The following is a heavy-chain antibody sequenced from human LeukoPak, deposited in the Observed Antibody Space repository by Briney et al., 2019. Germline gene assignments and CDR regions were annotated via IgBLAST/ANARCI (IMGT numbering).Heavy chain of an antibody. CDR2: IIPILGIA. Sequence: SVKVSCKASGYTFTSYDINWVRQAPGQGLEWMGRIIPILGIANYAQKFQGRVTITADKSTSTAYMELSSLRSEDTAVYYCARVQSRSPGWFDPWGQGTLVTVSS. CDR1: GYTFTSYD. CDR3: ARVQSRSPGWFDP. J-gene: IGHJ5*02. V-gene: IGHV1-69*04.